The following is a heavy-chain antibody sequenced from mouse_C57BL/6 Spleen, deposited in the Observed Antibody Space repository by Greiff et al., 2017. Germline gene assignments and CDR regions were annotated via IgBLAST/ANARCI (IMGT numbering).Heavy chain of an antibody. Sequence: VQLQQSGAELVRPGTSVKLSCKASGYTFTSYWMHWVKQRPGQGLEWIGVIDPSDSYTNYNQKFKGKATLTVDTSSSTAYMQLSSLTSEDSAVYYCARTPYYGNYVGYWGQGTTLTVSS. CDR3: ARTPYYGNYVGY. CDR1: GYTFTSYW. CDR2: IDPSDSYT. V-gene: IGHV1-59*01. J-gene: IGHJ2*01. D-gene: IGHD2-10*01.